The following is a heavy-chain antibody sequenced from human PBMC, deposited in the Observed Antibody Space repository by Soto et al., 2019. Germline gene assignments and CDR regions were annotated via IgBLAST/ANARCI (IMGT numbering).Heavy chain of an antibody. D-gene: IGHD6-13*01. CDR3: AKVGIDGYNYYYYYGMDV. V-gene: IGHV3-30*18. CDR2: ISYDGSNK. CDR1: GFTFSSYG. Sequence: GGSLRLSCAASGFTFSSYGMHWVRQAPGKGLEWVAVISYDGSNKYYADSVKGRFTISRDNSKNTLYLQMNSLRAEDTAVYYCAKVGIDGYNYYYYYGMDVWGQGTTVTVSS. J-gene: IGHJ6*02.